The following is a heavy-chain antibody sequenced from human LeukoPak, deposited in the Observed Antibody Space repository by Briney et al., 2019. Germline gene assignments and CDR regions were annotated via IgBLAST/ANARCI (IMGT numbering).Heavy chain of an antibody. CDR1: GFTFSSYE. CDR2: ISSSGSTI. V-gene: IGHV3-48*03. Sequence: GGSLRLSCAASGFTFSSYEMNWVRQAPGKGLEWVPYISSSGSTIYYADSVKGRFTISRDNAKNSLYLQMNSLRAEDTAVYYCARDEAPPDYYDSSGYYPFDYWGQGTLVTVSS. D-gene: IGHD3-22*01. J-gene: IGHJ4*02. CDR3: ARDEAPPDYYDSSGYYPFDY.